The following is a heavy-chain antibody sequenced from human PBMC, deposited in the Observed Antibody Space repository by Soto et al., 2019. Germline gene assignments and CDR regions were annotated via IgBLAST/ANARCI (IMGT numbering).Heavy chain of an antibody. D-gene: IGHD2-21*02. V-gene: IGHV1-69*13. CDR1: GGTFSSYA. CDR2: IIPIFGTA. Sequence: SVKVSCKASGGTFSSYAISWVRQAPGQGLEWMGGIIPIFGTANYAQKFQGRVTITADESTSTAYMELSSLRSEDTAVYYCARDAGDYYSNNWFDPWGQGTLVTVSS. CDR3: ARDAGDYYSNNWFDP. J-gene: IGHJ5*02.